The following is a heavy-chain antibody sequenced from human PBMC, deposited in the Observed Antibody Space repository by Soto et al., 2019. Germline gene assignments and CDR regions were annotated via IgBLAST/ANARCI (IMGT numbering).Heavy chain of an antibody. J-gene: IGHJ6*02. CDR3: AKDHGVPYYYYGMDV. Sequence: QVQLVESGGGVVQPGRSLRLSCAASGFTFNSYGMHWVRQAPGKGLERVAVISYDGSNKYYADSVKGRFTISRDNSKNTLYLQMNSLRAEDTAVYYCAKDHGVPYYYYGMDVWGQGTTVTVSS. V-gene: IGHV3-30*18. CDR2: ISYDGSNK. D-gene: IGHD2-2*01. CDR1: GFTFNSYG.